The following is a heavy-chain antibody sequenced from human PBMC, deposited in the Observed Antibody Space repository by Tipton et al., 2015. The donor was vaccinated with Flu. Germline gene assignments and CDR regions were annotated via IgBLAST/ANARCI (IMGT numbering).Heavy chain of an antibody. J-gene: IGHJ4*02. CDR2: IYYSGST. Sequence: LRLSCTVSGGSVSSGSYYWSWIRQPPGKGLEWIGYIYYSGSTNYNPSLKSRVTISVDTSKNQFPLKLSSVTAADTAVYYCARDVCGGCPYYYDSSYYFDYWGQGTLVTVSS. D-gene: IGHD3-22*01. CDR1: GGSVSSGSYY. V-gene: IGHV4-61*01. CDR3: ARDVCGGCPYYYDSSYYFDY.